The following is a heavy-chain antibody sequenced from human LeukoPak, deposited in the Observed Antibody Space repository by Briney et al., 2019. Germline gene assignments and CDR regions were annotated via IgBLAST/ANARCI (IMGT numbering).Heavy chain of an antibody. J-gene: IGHJ6*02. CDR1: GGSISGGSYS. Sequence: SQTLSLTCAVSGGSISGGSYSWSWIRQPPGKGLEWIGYIYHSGSTYYNPSLKSRVTISVDRSKNQFFLKLSSVTAADTAVYYCARDSGIYGMDVWGQGTTVTVSS. CDR2: IYHSGST. V-gene: IGHV4-30-2*01. CDR3: ARDSGIYGMDV.